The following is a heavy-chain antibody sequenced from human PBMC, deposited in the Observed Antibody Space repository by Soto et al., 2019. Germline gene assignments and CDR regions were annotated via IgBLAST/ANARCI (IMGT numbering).Heavy chain of an antibody. CDR3: TRAVVRYFDWLLYSDY. Sequence: GGSLRLSCTASGFTFGDYAMSWFRQAPGKGLEWVGFIRSKAYGGTTEYAASVKGRFTISRDDSKSIAYLQMNSLKTEDTAVYYCTRAVVRYFDWLLYSDYWGQGTLVTVSS. D-gene: IGHD3-9*01. CDR2: IRSKAYGGTT. CDR1: GFTFGDYA. J-gene: IGHJ4*02. V-gene: IGHV3-49*03.